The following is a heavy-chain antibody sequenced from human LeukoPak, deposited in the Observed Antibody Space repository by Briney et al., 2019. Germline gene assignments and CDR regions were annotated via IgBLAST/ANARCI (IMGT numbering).Heavy chain of an antibody. J-gene: IGHJ4*02. Sequence: GSLSLSCSASGFSFNTYGMTWVRQAPGKGVGWVSAISGSGSDTYYSDSVQGRFTISRDNSNNTLSLQMDSLRAEDTAVYYCAKKRDSHETLYFFDFSGQGILVTVSS. CDR2: ISGSGSDT. D-gene: IGHD2-15*01. V-gene: IGHV3-23*01. CDR1: GFSFNTYG. CDR3: AKKRDSHETLYFFDF.